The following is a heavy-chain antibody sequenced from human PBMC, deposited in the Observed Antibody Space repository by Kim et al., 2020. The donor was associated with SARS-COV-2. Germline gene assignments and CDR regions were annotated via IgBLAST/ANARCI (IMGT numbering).Heavy chain of an antibody. CDR1: GFSFSNYW. Sequence: GGSLRLSCAVSGFSFSNYWMSWVRQVPGKGLEWVANIKKDGSEKYYVDSVKGRFTISRDNAKNSLYLQVNSLRVEDTAVYYCATWDPRGVYWGQGTLVTV. V-gene: IGHV3-7*01. J-gene: IGHJ4*02. D-gene: IGHD1-26*01. CDR3: ATWDPRGVY. CDR2: IKKDGSEK.